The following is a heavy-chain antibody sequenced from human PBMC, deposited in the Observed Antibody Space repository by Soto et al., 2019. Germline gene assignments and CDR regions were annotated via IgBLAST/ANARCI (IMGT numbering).Heavy chain of an antibody. CDR3: ATGRGIVEAVIQGDWFDP. V-gene: IGHV1-8*01. D-gene: IGHD6-13*01. CDR1: GYTFTSYD. CDR2: MNPNSGNT. Sequence: ASVKVSCKASGYTFTSYDINWVRQATGQGLQWMGWMNPNSGNTGYAQKFQGRVTMTRNTSISTAYMELRSLRSEDTAVYYCATGRGIVEAVIQGDWFDPWGQGILVTVS. J-gene: IGHJ5*02.